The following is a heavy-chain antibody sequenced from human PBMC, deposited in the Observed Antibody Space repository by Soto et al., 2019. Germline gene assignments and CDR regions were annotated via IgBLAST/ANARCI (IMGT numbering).Heavy chain of an antibody. D-gene: IGHD3-9*01. CDR1: GFTFSSYA. Sequence: GGSLRLSCAASGFTFSSYAMSWVRQAPGKGLEWVSAISGSGGSTYYADAVKGRFTISRDNPKDTLYLQMNSLRAEDTAVYYCAKDYDILTGWGQGTLVTVSS. J-gene: IGHJ4*02. CDR3: AKDYDILTG. V-gene: IGHV3-23*01. CDR2: ISGSGGST.